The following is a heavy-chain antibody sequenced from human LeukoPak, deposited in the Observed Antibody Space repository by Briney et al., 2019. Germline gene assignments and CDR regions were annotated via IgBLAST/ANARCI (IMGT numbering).Heavy chain of an antibody. Sequence: SETLSLTCTVSGGSISSYYWSWIRQPPGKGLEWIGYIYYSGSTNYNPSLKSRVTISVDTSKNQFSLKLSSVTAADTAVYYCARVRMVYAPNWFDPWGQGTLVTVSS. CDR3: ARVRMVYAPNWFDP. CDR1: GGSISSYY. CDR2: IYYSGST. V-gene: IGHV4-59*01. D-gene: IGHD2-8*01. J-gene: IGHJ5*02.